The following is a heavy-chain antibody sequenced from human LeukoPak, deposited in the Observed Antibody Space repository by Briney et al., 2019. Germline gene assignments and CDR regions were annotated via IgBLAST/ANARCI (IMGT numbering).Heavy chain of an antibody. CDR2: IKSKTDGGTT. CDR3: NGVVVMNDAFDI. CDR1: GFTFSNAW. D-gene: IGHD3-22*01. V-gene: IGHV3-15*01. Sequence: PGGSLRLSCAASGFTFSNAWMSWVRQAPGKGLEWVGRIKSKTDGGTTDYAAPVKGRFTILRDDSKNTLYLQMNSLKTEDTAVYYCNGVVVMNDAFDIWGQGTMVTVSS. J-gene: IGHJ3*02.